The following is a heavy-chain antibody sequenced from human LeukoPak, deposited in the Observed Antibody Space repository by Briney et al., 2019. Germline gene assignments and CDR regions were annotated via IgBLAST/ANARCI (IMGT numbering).Heavy chain of an antibody. V-gene: IGHV1-3*01. CDR2: INAGNGNT. Sequence: ASVKVSCKASGYTFTSYAMHWVRQAPGQRLEWMGWINAGNGNTKYSQKFQGRVTITRDTSASTAYMELSSLRSVDTAVYYCAREGRAAAGYFDYWGQGTLVAVSS. J-gene: IGHJ4*02. CDR1: GYTFTSYA. CDR3: AREGRAAAGYFDY. D-gene: IGHD6-13*01.